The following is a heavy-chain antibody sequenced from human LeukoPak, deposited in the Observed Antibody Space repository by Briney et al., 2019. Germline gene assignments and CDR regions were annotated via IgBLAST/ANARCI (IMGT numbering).Heavy chain of an antibody. CDR3: SRESGAFCPFGY. Sequence: PSETLSLTCAVSGGSISSTNWWSWVRHPPGQGLQWIGEISLTGETNYNPSLNGRVTMSLDKSRNQLSLKLTSVTAADTAIYYCSRESGAFCPFGYWGQGTLVIVPP. V-gene: IGHV4-4*02. CDR2: ISLTGET. J-gene: IGHJ4*02. CDR1: GGSISSTNW. D-gene: IGHD1-26*01.